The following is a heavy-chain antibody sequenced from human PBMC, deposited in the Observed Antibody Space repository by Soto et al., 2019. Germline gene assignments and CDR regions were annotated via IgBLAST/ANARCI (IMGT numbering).Heavy chain of an antibody. CDR1: GFTFSNHW. CDR3: ARDLGWNQADY. J-gene: IGHJ4*02. Sequence: EVQLVESGGGLVQPGGSLRLSCTASGFTFSNHWMHWVRQVPGKGLMWVSRINTDGSTTTYADSVKGRLTISRDNARNTLYLQMNSLRAEDTAVYYCARDLGWNQADYWGQGTLVTVSS. CDR2: INTDGSTT. D-gene: IGHD1-1*01. V-gene: IGHV3-74*01.